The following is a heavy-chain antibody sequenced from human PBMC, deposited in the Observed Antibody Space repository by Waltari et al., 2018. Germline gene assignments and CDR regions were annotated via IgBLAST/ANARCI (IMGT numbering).Heavy chain of an antibody. CDR1: GFTFSSYD. CDR3: AKGPATRTNWFDP. J-gene: IGHJ5*02. Sequence: EVQLLESGGGLEQPGGSLRLSCVASGFTFSSYDMSWVRQAPGKGLEWVSVAGASGGNTYYADSVKGRFTISRDDSKNTLYLQMNSLRVEDTAVYYCAKGPATRTNWFDPWGQGTLVTVSS. CDR2: AGASGGNT. V-gene: IGHV3-23*01. D-gene: IGHD1-26*01.